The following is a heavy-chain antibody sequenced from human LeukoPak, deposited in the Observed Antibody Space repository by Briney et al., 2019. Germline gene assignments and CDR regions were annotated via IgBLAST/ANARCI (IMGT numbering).Heavy chain of an antibody. D-gene: IGHD3-22*01. J-gene: IGHJ4*02. Sequence: GRSLRLSCAASGFFFMTYGMHWVGQAPGKGLDWVALISYDGTNKYYGDSVRGRFTISRDNSKDTLYLQMNSLRPEDTAVYYCAKGAPYYFDSSGTDFDYWGQGTLVSVSS. CDR3: AKGAPYYFDSSGTDFDY. CDR1: GFFFMTYG. CDR2: ISYDGTNK. V-gene: IGHV3-30*18.